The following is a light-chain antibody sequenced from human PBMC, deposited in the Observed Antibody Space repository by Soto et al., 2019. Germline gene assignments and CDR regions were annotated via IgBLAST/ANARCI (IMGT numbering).Light chain of an antibody. CDR2: EAT. V-gene: IGLV2-23*01. J-gene: IGLJ2*01. CDR1: NSDVGSYNL. CDR3: CSFAGRGVV. Sequence: QSVLTQPASVSGSPGQSVTISCTGTNSDVGSYNLVSWYQQHPGKAPKLMIYEATKRPSGVSNRFSGSKSGNTASLTISGLQAEDEADYYCCSFAGRGVVFGGGTKLTVL.